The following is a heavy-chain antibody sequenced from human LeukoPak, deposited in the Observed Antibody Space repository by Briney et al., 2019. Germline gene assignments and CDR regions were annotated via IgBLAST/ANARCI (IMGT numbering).Heavy chain of an antibody. V-gene: IGHV3-23*01. J-gene: IGHJ3*01. Sequence: PGGSLRLSCAASGFTFSSYAMTWVRQAPGKGLEWVSGISGSADLTYYADSVKGRFTISRDNSKNTLYLQMNSLRAEDTAVYHCAKAGSIWPDDALDVWGQGTMVTVSS. CDR3: AKAGSIWPDDALDV. D-gene: IGHD6-13*01. CDR1: GFTFSSYA. CDR2: ISGSADLT.